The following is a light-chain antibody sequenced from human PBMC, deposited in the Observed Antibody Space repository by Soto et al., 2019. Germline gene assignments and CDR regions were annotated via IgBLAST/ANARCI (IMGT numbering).Light chain of an antibody. Sequence: QSALTQPPSASGSPGQSVAISCTGTSSDVGGYNHVSWYQQHPGKAPNLLIYEVSKRPSGVPDRFSGSKSGNTASLTVSGLQAEDEADYYCSSYAGNNNDVFGTGTKLTVL. CDR3: SSYAGNNNDV. CDR1: SSDVGGYNH. V-gene: IGLV2-8*01. CDR2: EVS. J-gene: IGLJ1*01.